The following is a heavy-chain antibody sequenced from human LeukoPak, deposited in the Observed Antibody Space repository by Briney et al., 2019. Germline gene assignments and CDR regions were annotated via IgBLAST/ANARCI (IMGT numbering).Heavy chain of an antibody. D-gene: IGHD6-13*01. CDR2: ISGSGGGT. CDR3: AKEPTGYSSSWYYFDY. Sequence: GGSLRLSCAASGFTFSSYAMSWVRQAPGEGLEWVSAISGSGGGTYYADSVKGRFTISRDNSKNTLYLQMNSLRAEDTAVYYCAKEPTGYSSSWYYFDYWGQGTLVTVSS. CDR1: GFTFSSYA. V-gene: IGHV3-23*01. J-gene: IGHJ4*02.